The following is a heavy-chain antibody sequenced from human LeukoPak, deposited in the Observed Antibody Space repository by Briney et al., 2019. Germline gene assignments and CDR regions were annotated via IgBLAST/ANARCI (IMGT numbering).Heavy chain of an antibody. CDR1: GYTFTSYY. CDR2: INPSGGST. V-gene: IGHV1-46*01. J-gene: IGHJ6*02. CDR3: ARDSRDGYNYHYYYGMDV. Sequence: ASVKVSCKASGYTFTSYYMHWVRQAPGQGLEWMGIINPSGGSTSYAQKFQGRVTMTRDTSTSTVYMELGSQRSEDTAVYYCARDSRDGYNYHYYYGMDVWGQGTTVTVSS. D-gene: IGHD5-24*01.